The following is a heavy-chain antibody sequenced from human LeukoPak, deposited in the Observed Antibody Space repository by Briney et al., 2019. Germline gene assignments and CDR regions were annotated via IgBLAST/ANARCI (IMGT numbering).Heavy chain of an antibody. J-gene: IGHJ3*02. CDR1: GFTFSSYA. Sequence: GGSLRLSCVASGFTFSSYAMHWVRQAPGKGLEYVSAISSNGGSTYYVNSVKGRFTISRDNSKNTLYLHMGSLRAEDMAVYYCAGKCSGGSCYSLRAFDIWGQGTLVTVSS. CDR2: ISSNGGST. V-gene: IGHV3-64*01. D-gene: IGHD2-15*01. CDR3: AGKCSGGSCYSLRAFDI.